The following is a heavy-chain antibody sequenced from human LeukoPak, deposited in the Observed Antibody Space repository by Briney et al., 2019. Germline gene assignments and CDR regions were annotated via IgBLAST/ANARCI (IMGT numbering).Heavy chain of an antibody. D-gene: IGHD5-12*01. J-gene: IGHJ3*02. CDR2: IYYSGST. Sequence: SETLSLTCTVSGGSISSYYWSWIRQPPGKGLEWIGYIYYSGSTNYNPSLKSRVTISVDTSKNQFSLQLNSVTPEDTAVYYCAREASYSDYDLDAFDIWGQGTMVTVSS. CDR1: GGSISSYY. V-gene: IGHV4-59*12. CDR3: AREASYSDYDLDAFDI.